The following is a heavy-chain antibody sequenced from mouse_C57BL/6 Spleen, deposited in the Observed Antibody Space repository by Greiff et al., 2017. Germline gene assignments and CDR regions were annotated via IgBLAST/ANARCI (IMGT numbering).Heavy chain of an antibody. CDR1: GYSITSGYY. J-gene: IGHJ2*01. D-gene: IGHD3-2*02. V-gene: IGHV3-6*01. Sequence: VQLQQSGPGLVKPSQSLSLTCSVTGYSITSGYYWNWIRQFPGNKLEWMGYISYDGSNNYNPSLKNRISITRDTSKNQFFLKLNSVTTEDTATYYCARKAPYYFDYWGQGTTLTVSS. CDR2: ISYDGSN. CDR3: ARKAPYYFDY.